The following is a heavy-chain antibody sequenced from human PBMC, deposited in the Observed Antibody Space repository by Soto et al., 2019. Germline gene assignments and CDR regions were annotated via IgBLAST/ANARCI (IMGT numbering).Heavy chain of an antibody. V-gene: IGHV3-74*01. CDR1: GFTFSTYW. J-gene: IGHJ4*02. D-gene: IGHD1-26*01. Sequence: EVQLVESGGGLVQPGGSLRLSCAASGFTFSTYWMHWVRQAPGKGPVWVSRISSDGSVTDYAGSVKGRFTISRDNAKNTFYLQRNSLRAGDTAVYYCASAMTPVGATPKGDYWGPGTLVTVSS. CDR2: ISSDGSVT. CDR3: ASAMTPVGATPKGDY.